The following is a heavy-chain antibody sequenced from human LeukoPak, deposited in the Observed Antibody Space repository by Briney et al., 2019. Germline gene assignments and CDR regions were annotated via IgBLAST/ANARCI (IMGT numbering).Heavy chain of an antibody. V-gene: IGHV3-53*01. CDR3: ARGDGYNFFDN. CDR2: FYVGGAT. J-gene: IGHJ4*02. CDR1: RFTFSSYA. Sequence: GGSLRLSCAASRFTFSSYAMSWVRQAPGRGQEWVSVFYVGGATYYADSVKGRFTISRDNSENTLYLQMKSLRAEDTAVYYCARGDGYNFFDNWGQGTLVTVSS. D-gene: IGHD5-24*01.